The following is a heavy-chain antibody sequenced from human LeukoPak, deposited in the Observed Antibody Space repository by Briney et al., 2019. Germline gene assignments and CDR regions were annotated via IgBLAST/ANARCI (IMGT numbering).Heavy chain of an antibody. D-gene: IGHD2-2*01. CDR3: ASYCSSTSCYGLAYNWFDP. Sequence: ASVKVSCKASGGTFSSYAISWVRQAPGQGLECMGGIIPIFGTANYAQKFQGRVTITADESTSTAYMELSSLRSEDTAVYYCASYCSSTSCYGLAYNWFDPWGQGTLVTVSS. V-gene: IGHV1-69*13. CDR1: GGTFSSYA. J-gene: IGHJ5*02. CDR2: IIPIFGTA.